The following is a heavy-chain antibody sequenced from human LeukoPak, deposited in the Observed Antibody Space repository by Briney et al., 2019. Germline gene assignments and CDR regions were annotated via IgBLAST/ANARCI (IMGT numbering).Heavy chain of an antibody. CDR3: SMRADAFDI. V-gene: IGHV4-34*01. CDR2: INHSGST. Sequence: SETLSLTCAVYGGSFSGYYWSWIRQPPGKGLEWIGEINHSGSTNYNPSLKSRVTISVDTSKNQFSLKLSSVTAADTAVYFCSMRADAFDIWGQGTMVTVSS. J-gene: IGHJ3*02. CDR1: GGSFSGYY.